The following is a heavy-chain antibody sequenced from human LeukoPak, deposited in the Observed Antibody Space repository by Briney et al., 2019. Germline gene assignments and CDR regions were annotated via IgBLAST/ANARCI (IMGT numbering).Heavy chain of an antibody. D-gene: IGHD6-6*01. V-gene: IGHV3-9*01. Sequence: PGGSLRLSCAASGFTFDDYAMHWVRQAPGKGLEWVSGISWNSGSIGYADSVKDRFTISRDNAKNSLYLQMNSLRAEDTAVYYCAKAPVLRPRYFDYWGQGTLVTVSS. J-gene: IGHJ4*02. CDR2: ISWNSGSI. CDR1: GFTFDDYA. CDR3: AKAPVLRPRYFDY.